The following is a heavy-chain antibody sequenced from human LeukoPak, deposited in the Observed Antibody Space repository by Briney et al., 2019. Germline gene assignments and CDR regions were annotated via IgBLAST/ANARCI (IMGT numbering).Heavy chain of an antibody. CDR2: IYYSGST. D-gene: IGHD5-12*01. CDR1: GGSISSYY. V-gene: IGHV4-59*01. J-gene: IGHJ6*02. Sequence: SETLSLTCTVSGGSISSYYCSWIRQPPGKGLEWIGYIYYSGSTNYNPSLKSRVTISVDTSKNQFSLKLSSATAADTAVYYCARGTRYSGYDYYYYGMDVWGQGTTVTVSS. CDR3: ARGTRYSGYDYYYYGMDV.